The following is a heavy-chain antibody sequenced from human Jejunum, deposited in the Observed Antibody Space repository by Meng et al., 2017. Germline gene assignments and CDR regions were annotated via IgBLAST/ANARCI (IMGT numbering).Heavy chain of an antibody. CDR3: ARQYMGAFDY. D-gene: IGHD3-16*01. CDR1: GDSVSSNSLA. V-gene: IGHV6-1*01. J-gene: IGHJ4*02. Sequence: SQTLSLTCAISGDSVSSNSLAWNWIRQSPSRVLEWLGKTYYRSKWYNDYAVSVKSRMTVNPDTSKNQTSLQLNSVTPEDTAVYYCARQYMGAFDYWGQGTLVTVSS. CDR2: TYYRSKWYN.